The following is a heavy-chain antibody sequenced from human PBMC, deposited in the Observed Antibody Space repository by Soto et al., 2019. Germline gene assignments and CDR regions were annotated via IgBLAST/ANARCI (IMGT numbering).Heavy chain of an antibody. CDR2: IIPIFGTA. CDR3: ARVSRYCSGGSCYSVGRYFDY. J-gene: IGHJ4*02. V-gene: IGHV1-69*01. Sequence: QVQLVQSGAEVKKPGSSVKVSCKASGGTFSSYAISWVRQAPGQGLEWMGGIIPIFGTANYAQKFQGRVTITADESTSTAYMELSSLRSEDTDVYYCARVSRYCSGGSCYSVGRYFDYWGQGTLVTVSS. CDR1: GGTFSSYA. D-gene: IGHD2-15*01.